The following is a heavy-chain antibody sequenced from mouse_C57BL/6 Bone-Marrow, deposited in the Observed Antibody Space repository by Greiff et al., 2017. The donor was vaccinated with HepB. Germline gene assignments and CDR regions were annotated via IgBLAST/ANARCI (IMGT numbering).Heavy chain of an antibody. D-gene: IGHD2-1*01. CDR2: INPNNGGT. V-gene: IGHV1-18*01. CDR3: ARAKYGNLFAY. J-gene: IGHJ3*01. CDR1: GYTFTDYS. Sequence: EVQLQQSGPELVKPGASVKIPCKASGYTFTDYSMDWVKQSHGKSLEWIGDINPNNGGTIYNQKFKGKATLTVDKSSSTAYMELRSLTSEDTAVYYCARAKYGNLFAYWGQGTLVTVSA.